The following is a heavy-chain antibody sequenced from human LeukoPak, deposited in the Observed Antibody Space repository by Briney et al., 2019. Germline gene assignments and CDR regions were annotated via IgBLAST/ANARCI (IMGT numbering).Heavy chain of an antibody. CDR2: ISAGGENT. J-gene: IGHJ4*02. CDR1: GFTFSTYA. CDR3: AKSEGSSSARRFDY. D-gene: IGHD6-19*01. V-gene: IGHV3-23*01. Sequence: QPGGSLRLSCAASGFTFSTYAMTWVRQAPGKGLEWVSGISAGGENTDYADSVKGRFTISRDNSKNTSYLQVNSLRAEDTAAYYCAKSEGSSSARRFDYWGQGTLATVPS.